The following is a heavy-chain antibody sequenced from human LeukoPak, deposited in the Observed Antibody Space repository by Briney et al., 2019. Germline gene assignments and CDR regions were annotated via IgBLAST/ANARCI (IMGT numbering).Heavy chain of an antibody. J-gene: IGHJ5*02. CDR1: GFTFSIYS. Sequence: PGGSLRLSCAASGFTFSIYSMNRVRQAPGKGLEWVSSISSSSSYIYYADSVKGRFTISRDNAKNSLYLQMNSLRAEDTAVYYCARPLTYSSGCIDPWGQGTLVTVSS. CDR2: ISSSSSYI. CDR3: ARPLTYSSGCIDP. D-gene: IGHD6-19*01. V-gene: IGHV3-21*01.